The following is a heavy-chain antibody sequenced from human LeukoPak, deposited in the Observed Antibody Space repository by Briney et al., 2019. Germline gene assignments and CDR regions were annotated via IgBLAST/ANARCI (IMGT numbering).Heavy chain of an antibody. D-gene: IGHD6-19*01. J-gene: IGHJ4*02. CDR2: MYYSGST. Sequence: PSETLSLTCTVSGGSISSSCWSWIRQPPGKGLEWIGYMYYSGSTNYNPSLKSRVTISVDTSKNQFSLKLSSVIAADTAVYYCAREYRSGVDYWGQGTLVTVSS. V-gene: IGHV4-59*01. CDR3: AREYRSGVDY. CDR1: GGSISSSC.